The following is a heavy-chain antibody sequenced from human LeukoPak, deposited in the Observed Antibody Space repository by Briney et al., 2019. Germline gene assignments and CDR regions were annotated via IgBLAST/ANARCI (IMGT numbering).Heavy chain of an antibody. CDR1: GFIFSGYW. D-gene: IGHD5-24*01. V-gene: IGHV3-74*01. CDR3: ARSRRDGYTYLDY. J-gene: IGHJ4*02. Sequence: GSLRLSCVASGFIFSGYWMHWVRQAPGKGLEWVSRIKTDGTTTYYGDSVKGRFTISRDNSKNTLYLQMNSLRAEDTAVYYCARSRRDGYTYLDYWGQGTLVTVSS. CDR2: IKTDGTTT.